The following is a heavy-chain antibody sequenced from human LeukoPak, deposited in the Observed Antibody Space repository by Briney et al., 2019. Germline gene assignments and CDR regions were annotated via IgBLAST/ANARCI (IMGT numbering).Heavy chain of an antibody. D-gene: IGHD3-3*01. CDR3: ARGIYDFWSGYSFDI. J-gene: IGHJ3*02. CDR2: IYYSGST. V-gene: IGHV4-59*11. CDR1: GGSISSHY. Sequence: SETLSLTCTVSGGSISSHYWSWIRQPPGKGLEWIGYIYYSGSTNYNPSLKSRVTISVDTSKNQFSLKLSSVTAADTAVYCCARGIYDFWSGYSFDIWGQGTMVTVSS.